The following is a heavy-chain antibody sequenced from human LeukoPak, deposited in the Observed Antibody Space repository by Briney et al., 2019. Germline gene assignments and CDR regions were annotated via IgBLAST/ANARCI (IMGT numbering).Heavy chain of an antibody. Sequence: GGSLRLSCAASGFTFSSYSMNWVRQAPGKGLEWVSYISSSSSTIYYADSVKDRFTISRDNAKNSLYLQTNSLRDEDTAVYYCARRLGRSTASWGQGTLVTVSS. D-gene: IGHD4-17*01. V-gene: IGHV3-48*02. CDR1: GFTFSSYS. CDR3: ARRLGRSTAS. J-gene: IGHJ5*02. CDR2: ISSSSSTI.